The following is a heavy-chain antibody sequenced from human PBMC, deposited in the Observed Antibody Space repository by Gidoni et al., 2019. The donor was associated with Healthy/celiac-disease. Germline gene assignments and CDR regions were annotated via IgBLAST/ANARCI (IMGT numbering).Heavy chain of an antibody. CDR1: GYTFNSYG. Sequence: VQLVQSGAEVKKPGASVKVSCKASGYTFNSYGISWVRQATGKGLEWMGWTSAYNGNTNYAQKLQGRVTMTTDTSTSTAYMELRSLRSDDTAVYYCARVKPPYGSGSYDFDYWGQGTLVTVSS. J-gene: IGHJ4*02. D-gene: IGHD3-10*01. CDR3: ARVKPPYGSGSYDFDY. CDR2: TSAYNGNT. V-gene: IGHV1-18*01.